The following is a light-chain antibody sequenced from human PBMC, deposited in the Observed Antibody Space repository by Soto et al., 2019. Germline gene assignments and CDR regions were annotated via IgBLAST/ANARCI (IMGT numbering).Light chain of an antibody. Sequence: EMVMTQSPATLSVCPLEIARLSCMASQSVSSNLAWYQQKPGQAPRLLIYGASTRATVIPAGFSGSGSGTEFTLTISSLQSEDFAVYYCQQYNSWPPTFGQGTKVDIK. CDR1: QSVSSN. CDR3: QQYNSWPPT. J-gene: IGKJ1*01. V-gene: IGKV3-15*01. CDR2: GAS.